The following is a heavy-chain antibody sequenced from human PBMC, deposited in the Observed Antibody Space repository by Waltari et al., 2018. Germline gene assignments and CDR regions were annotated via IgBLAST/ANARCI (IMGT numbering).Heavy chain of an antibody. CDR2: IYPGDSYT. D-gene: IGHD6-13*01. CDR3: ARRGRGHIAALRRGFYGMDV. J-gene: IGHJ6*02. Sequence: EVQRVQSGAEVKTPGASLKISCKGSGSGFTSYCNGRVRQLPGKGLEWMGFIYPGDSYTRYSPSFQGQVTISADKSISTAYLQWSSLKASDTAMYYCARRGRGHIAALRRGFYGMDVWGQGTTVTVSS. V-gene: IGHV5-51*01. CDR1: GSGFTSYC.